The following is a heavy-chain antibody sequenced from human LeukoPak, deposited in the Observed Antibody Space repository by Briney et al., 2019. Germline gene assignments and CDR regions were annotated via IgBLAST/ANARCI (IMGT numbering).Heavy chain of an antibody. Sequence: PGGSLRLSCAASGFTFSSYRMHWVRQAPGKGLVWVSLINSDGSRTNYADSVKGRFTISRDNAKSTLYLQMNSLRAEDTAVYYCARTGHSSGYYSPDFWGQGTLVTVSS. CDR3: ARTGHSSGYYSPDF. CDR1: GFTFSSYR. D-gene: IGHD3-22*01. CDR2: INSDGSRT. V-gene: IGHV3-74*01. J-gene: IGHJ4*02.